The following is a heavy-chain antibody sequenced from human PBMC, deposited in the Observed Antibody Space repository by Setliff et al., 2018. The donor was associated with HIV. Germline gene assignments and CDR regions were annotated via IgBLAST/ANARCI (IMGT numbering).Heavy chain of an antibody. V-gene: IGHV4-39*07. CDR2: IYYSGST. D-gene: IGHD6-6*01. Sequence: SETLSLTCTVSGDSISSSSYYWGWIRQPPGKGLEWIGSIYYSGSTYYNPSLKSRVTISVDTSKNQFSLKLSSVTAADTAVYYCASVYSSSSRPYFDYWGQGTLVTVSS. CDR1: GDSISSSSYY. CDR3: ASVYSSSSRPYFDY. J-gene: IGHJ4*02.